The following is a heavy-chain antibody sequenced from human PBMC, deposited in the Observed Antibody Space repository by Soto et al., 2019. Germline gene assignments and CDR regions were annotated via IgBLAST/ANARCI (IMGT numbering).Heavy chain of an antibody. CDR3: AKDIGRIVVACSRCGAFDI. CDR2: ISGSGGST. Sequence: GGSLRLSCAASGFTFSSYAMSWVRQAPGKGLEWVSAISGSGGSTYYADSVKGRFTISRDNSKNTLYLQMNSLRAEDTAVYYCAKDIGRIVVACSRCGAFDIWGQGTMVTVSS. V-gene: IGHV3-23*01. J-gene: IGHJ3*02. CDR1: GFTFSSYA. D-gene: IGHD2-15*01.